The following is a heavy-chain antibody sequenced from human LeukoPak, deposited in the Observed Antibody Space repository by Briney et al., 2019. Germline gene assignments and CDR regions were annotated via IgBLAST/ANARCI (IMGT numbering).Heavy chain of an antibody. CDR3: ARDNSVRDEAWWFNP. Sequence: GASVKVSCKASGYTFTSYGISWVRQAPGQGLEWMGWISAYNGNTNYAQKFQGRVTLTRDMSTSTDYLELSSLRSEDTAVYYCARDNSVRDEAWWFNPWGQETLVTVSS. CDR2: ISAYNGNT. J-gene: IGHJ5*02. V-gene: IGHV1-18*01. CDR1: GYTFTSYG. D-gene: IGHD5-24*01.